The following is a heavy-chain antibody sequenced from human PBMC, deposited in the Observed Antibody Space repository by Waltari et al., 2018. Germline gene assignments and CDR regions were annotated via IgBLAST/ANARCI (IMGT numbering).Heavy chain of an antibody. J-gene: IGHJ6*02. CDR1: GFTVFLSC. Sequence: EVHLVESGGGLIQPGGSLRLSCAASGFTVFLSCMTWVRQAPRQGLGCVSCVYSDDKTYNADSVKGRFTISRDDSRNTVYLQMNSLRAEDKAIYYCAKGLTSLHSRSGYYGPQFYFYGMDVWGQGTTVTVSS. V-gene: IGHV3-53*01. D-gene: IGHD3-10*01. CDR3: AKGLTSLHSRSGYYGPQFYFYGMDV. CDR2: VYSDDKT.